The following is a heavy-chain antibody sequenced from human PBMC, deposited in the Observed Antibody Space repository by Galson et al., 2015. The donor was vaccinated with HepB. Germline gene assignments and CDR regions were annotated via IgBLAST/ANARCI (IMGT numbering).Heavy chain of an antibody. J-gene: IGHJ4*02. CDR1: GYTFTGYY. V-gene: IGHV1-2*02. CDR3: ARGPYYDFWSGYRDYFDY. CDR2: INPNSGGT. D-gene: IGHD3-3*01. Sequence: SVKVSCKASGYTFTGYYMHWVRQAPGQGLEWMGWINPNSGGTSYAQKFQGRVTMTRDTSITTAYMELSRLRSDDTAAYYCARGPYYDFWSGYRDYFDYWGQGTLVTISS.